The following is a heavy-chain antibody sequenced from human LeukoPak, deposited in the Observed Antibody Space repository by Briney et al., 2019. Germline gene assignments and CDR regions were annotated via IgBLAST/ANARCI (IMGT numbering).Heavy chain of an antibody. CDR1: GFMFSNYD. J-gene: IGHJ3*02. V-gene: IGHV3-13*01. CDR3: ARKRCSGGSCYDDAFDI. Sequence: GGSLRLSCAASGFMFSNYDMHWVRQVSGKGLEWVSGIGSAGDTYYPGSVKGRFTISRENAKNSLSLEMNSLGVEDTALYYCARKRCSGGSCYDDAFDIWGQGTMVTVFS. CDR2: IGSAGDT. D-gene: IGHD2-15*01.